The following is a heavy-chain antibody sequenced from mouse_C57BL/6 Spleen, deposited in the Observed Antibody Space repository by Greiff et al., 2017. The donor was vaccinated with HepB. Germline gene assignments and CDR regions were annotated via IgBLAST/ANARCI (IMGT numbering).Heavy chain of an antibody. D-gene: IGHD1-1*01. CDR1: GFTFSDAW. CDR2: IRNKANNHAT. CDR3: TRSGITTVVADY. J-gene: IGHJ2*01. Sequence: EVKLVESGGGLVQPGGSMKLSCAASGFTFSDAWMDWVRQSPEKGLEWVAEIRNKANNHATYYAESVKGRFTISRDDSKSSVYLQMNSLRAEDTGIYYCTRSGITTVVADYWGQGTTLTVSS. V-gene: IGHV6-6*01.